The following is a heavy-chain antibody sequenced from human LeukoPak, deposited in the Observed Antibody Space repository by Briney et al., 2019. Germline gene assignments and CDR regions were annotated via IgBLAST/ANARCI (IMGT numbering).Heavy chain of an antibody. CDR1: GFTFSSYA. V-gene: IGHV3-30*04. D-gene: IGHD3-9*01. J-gene: IGHJ4*02. CDR3: ARDGTIH. Sequence: GGSLRLSCAASGFTFSSYAMHWVRQAPGKGLEWVAVISYDGSNKYYADSVKGRFTISRDNSKNTLYLQMNSLRAEDTAVYYCARDGTIHWGQGALVTVSS. CDR2: ISYDGSNK.